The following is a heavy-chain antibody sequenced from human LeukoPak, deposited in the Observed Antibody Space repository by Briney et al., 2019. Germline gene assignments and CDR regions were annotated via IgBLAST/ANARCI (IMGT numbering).Heavy chain of an antibody. Sequence: ASVKVSCKGSGSTFSDLCVHWVRQAPGKGLEWMGGYDPAEGKNIYAQKFQGRVTLTVDTSTETFYMELSSLASDDTAVYYCATRALRFLEWSEFDYWGQGTLVTVSS. CDR1: GSTFSDLC. CDR2: YDPAEGKN. D-gene: IGHD3-3*01. V-gene: IGHV1-24*01. CDR3: ATRALRFLEWSEFDY. J-gene: IGHJ4*02.